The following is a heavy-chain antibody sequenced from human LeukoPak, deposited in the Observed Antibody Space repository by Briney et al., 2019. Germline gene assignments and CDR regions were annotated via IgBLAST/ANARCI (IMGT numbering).Heavy chain of an antibody. J-gene: IGHJ5*02. V-gene: IGHV1-18*01. CDR3: ARDQGGYYDFWSGSLSLIP. D-gene: IGHD3-3*01. Sequence: ASVKVSCKASRYTFTSYGISWVRQAPGQGLEWMGWISAYNGDTKYAQKLQDRVTMTTDTSTSTAYMELRSLRSDDTAVYYCARDQGGYYDFWSGSLSLIPWGQGTLVTVSS. CDR1: RYTFTSYG. CDR2: ISAYNGDT.